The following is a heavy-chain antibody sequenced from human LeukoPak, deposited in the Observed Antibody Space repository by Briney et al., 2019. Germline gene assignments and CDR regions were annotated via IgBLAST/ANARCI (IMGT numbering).Heavy chain of an antibody. CDR3: ARVGSGYYYYVDV. Sequence: ASVKVSCKASGGTFSSYVINWVRQAPGQGLEWMGWINTNTGNPTYAQGFTGRFVFSLDTSVSTAYLQISSLKAEDTAVYYCARVGSGYYYYVDVWGKGTTVTVSS. D-gene: IGHD2-15*01. J-gene: IGHJ6*03. CDR2: INTNTGNP. CDR1: GGTFSSYV. V-gene: IGHV7-4-1*02.